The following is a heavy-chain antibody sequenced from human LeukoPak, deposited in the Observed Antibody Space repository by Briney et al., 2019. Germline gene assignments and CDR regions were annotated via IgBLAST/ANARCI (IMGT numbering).Heavy chain of an antibody. CDR3: ARTARSGDI. CDR1: GFIFSEFY. Sequence: GGSLRLSCAASGFIFSEFYMSWVRQSPGKGLEWISYISGSGHDINYVDSVKGRFTVSRDNAKNSLYLQLNSLSADDTAIYYCARTARSGDIRGQGTLVTVSS. V-gene: IGHV3-11*01. CDR2: ISGSGHDI. J-gene: IGHJ4*02. D-gene: IGHD1-1*01.